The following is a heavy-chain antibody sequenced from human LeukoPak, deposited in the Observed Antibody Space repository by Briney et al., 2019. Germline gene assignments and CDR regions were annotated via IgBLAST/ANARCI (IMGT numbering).Heavy chain of an antibody. CDR1: GASISSYY. D-gene: IGHD2-15*01. J-gene: IGHJ2*01. Sequence: SETLSLTCTVSGASISSYYWSWIRQPPGKGLEWIGYIYYSGTTNYNPSLKSRVTMSLDTSKNQFSLKLSSATAADTAVYYCARVGYCSHGSCLRLDWYFDLWGRGTLVTVSS. V-gene: IGHV4-59*01. CDR3: ARVGYCSHGSCLRLDWYFDL. CDR2: IYYSGTT.